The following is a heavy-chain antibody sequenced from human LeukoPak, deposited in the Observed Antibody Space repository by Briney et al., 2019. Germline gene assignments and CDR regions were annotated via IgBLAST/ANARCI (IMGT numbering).Heavy chain of an antibody. Sequence: SVKVSCKASGGTFSSYAISWVRQAPGQGLEWMGRIIPIFGTANYAQKFQGRVTITTDESTSTAYMELSSLRSEDTAVYYCARVEGYSYGHTDYWGQGTLVTVSS. V-gene: IGHV1-69*05. D-gene: IGHD5-18*01. CDR1: GGTFSSYA. CDR3: ARVEGYSYGHTDY. J-gene: IGHJ4*02. CDR2: IIPIFGTA.